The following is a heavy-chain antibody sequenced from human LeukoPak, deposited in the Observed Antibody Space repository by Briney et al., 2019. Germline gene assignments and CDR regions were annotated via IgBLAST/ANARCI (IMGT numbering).Heavy chain of an antibody. CDR1: GFTVSSNY. CDR2: IYSGGST. V-gene: IGHV3-66*01. Sequence: GGSLRLSCAASGFTVSSNYMSWVRQAPGKGLEWVSVIYSGGSTYYADSVKGRFTISRDNSKNTLYLQMNSLRAEDTAVYYCARGRYCSGGSYSVDLRYWGQGTLVTVSS. J-gene: IGHJ4*02. D-gene: IGHD2-15*01. CDR3: ARGRYCSGGSYSVDLRY.